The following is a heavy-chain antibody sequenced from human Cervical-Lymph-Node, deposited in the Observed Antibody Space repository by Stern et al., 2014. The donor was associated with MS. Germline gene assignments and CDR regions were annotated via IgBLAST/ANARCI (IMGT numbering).Heavy chain of an antibody. CDR3: ARVLDLMVGNQVVDFDY. V-gene: IGHV1-18*01. J-gene: IGHJ4*02. Sequence: QVQLLQPGSEMMKLGASVKVSCKASGYSFTSYGISWVRQAPGQGLETPGSISAYNNKTNFAQNFRGRVTMTTEPSTSTAYLELRSLRRDDTAIYYCARVLDLMVGNQVVDFDYWGQGTLVTVSS. CDR1: GYSFTSYG. CDR2: ISAYNNKT. D-gene: IGHD2-15*01.